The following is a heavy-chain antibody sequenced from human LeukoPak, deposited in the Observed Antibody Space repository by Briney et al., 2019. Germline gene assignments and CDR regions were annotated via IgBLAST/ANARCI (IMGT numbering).Heavy chain of an antibody. CDR1: GGSFSGYY. J-gene: IGHJ4*02. V-gene: IGHV4-34*01. CDR2: INHSGST. D-gene: IGHD3-22*01. Sequence: SETLSLTCAVYGGSFSGYYWSWIRQPPGKGLEWIGEINHSGSTNYNPSLKSRVTISVDTSKNQFSLKPSSVTAADTAVYYCARGPSRYYYDSSGYPFDYWGQGTLVTVSS. CDR3: ARGPSRYYYDSSGYPFDY.